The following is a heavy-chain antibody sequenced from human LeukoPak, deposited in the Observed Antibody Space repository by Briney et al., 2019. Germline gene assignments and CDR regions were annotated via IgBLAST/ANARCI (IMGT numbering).Heavy chain of an antibody. CDR3: AVWGSNSSDGYSHFDF. J-gene: IGHJ4*02. CDR1: GCTFSSYG. Sequence: ASVKVSCKASGCTFSSYGVNWVRQATGQGLEWVGWMNPSSGDKVCAQKFQGRVTMTRTASVSTAYMELSSLRSEDTAVYYCAVWGSNSSDGYSHFDFWGQGTLVTVSS. V-gene: IGHV1-8*01. CDR2: MNPSSGDK. D-gene: IGHD2-21*01.